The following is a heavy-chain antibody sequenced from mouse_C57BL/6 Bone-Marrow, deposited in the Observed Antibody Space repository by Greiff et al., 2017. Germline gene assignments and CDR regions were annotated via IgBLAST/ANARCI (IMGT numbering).Heavy chain of an antibody. CDR3: ARGLIYYDYDGDFDY. Sequence: VQLQQSGAELARPGASVKLSCQASGYTFTSYGISWVKQRTGQGLEWIGEIYPRSGNTYYNEKFKGKATLTADKSSSTAYMELRSLTSEDSAVYFCARGLIYYDYDGDFDYWGQGTTLTVSS. CDR2: IYPRSGNT. V-gene: IGHV1-81*01. CDR1: GYTFTSYG. D-gene: IGHD2-4*01. J-gene: IGHJ2*01.